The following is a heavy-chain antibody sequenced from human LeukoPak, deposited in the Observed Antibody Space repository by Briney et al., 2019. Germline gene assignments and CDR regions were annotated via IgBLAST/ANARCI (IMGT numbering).Heavy chain of an antibody. V-gene: IGHV3-30-3*01. CDR2: ISYDGSNK. CDR3: ARAPDCSSTSCYRDYHYYGMDV. D-gene: IGHD2-2*01. CDR1: GFTFNSYW. J-gene: IGHJ6*02. Sequence: GGSLRLSCGASGFTFNSYWMHWVRQAPGKGLEWVAVISYDGSNKYYADSVKGRFTISRDNSKNTLYLQMNSLRAGDTAVYYCARAPDCSSTSCYRDYHYYGMDVWGQGTTVTVSS.